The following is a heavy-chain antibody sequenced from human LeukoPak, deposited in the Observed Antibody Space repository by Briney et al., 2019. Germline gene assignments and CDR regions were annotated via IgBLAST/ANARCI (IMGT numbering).Heavy chain of an antibody. D-gene: IGHD6-6*01. CDR2: IKQDGSEK. Sequence: GGSLRLSCAASGFTFSSYWMSWVRQAPGKGLEWVANIKQDGSEKYYVDSVKGRFTISRDNAKNSLYLQMNSLRAEDTAVYYCARGPLTARRYYYYYYMDVWGKGTTVTVSS. CDR3: ARGPLTARRYYYYYYMDV. CDR1: GFTFSSYW. J-gene: IGHJ6*03. V-gene: IGHV3-7*01.